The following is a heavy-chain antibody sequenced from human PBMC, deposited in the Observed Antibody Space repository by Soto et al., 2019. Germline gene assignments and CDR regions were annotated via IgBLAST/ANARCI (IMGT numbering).Heavy chain of an antibody. CDR1: GFLFDTYG. J-gene: IGHJ5*02. D-gene: IGHD1-26*01. CDR2: ISYDGSHK. CDR3: ATSASSDP. V-gene: IGHV3-30*03. Sequence: VQLVESGGGVVQPGRSLRLSCVASGFLFDTYGMHWVRQTPGKGLEWVAIISYDGSHKEYADSVKGRFAISRDNSENTLYLQMNNLGVEDTALYCCATSASSDPWGQGTQVTVSS.